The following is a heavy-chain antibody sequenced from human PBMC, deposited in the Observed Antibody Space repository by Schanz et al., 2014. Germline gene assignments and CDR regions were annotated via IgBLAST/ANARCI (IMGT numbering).Heavy chain of an antibody. D-gene: IGHD2-15*01. CDR2: IYYSGST. V-gene: IGHV4-39*01. CDR1: FFSIIIIFYY. Sequence: QLQLQESGPGLVKPSETLSLTCTFSFFSIIIIFYYWGWIRQPPGNGLEWIGSIYYSGSTYYNPXXXXXXXXXEEKKKKNLKVKHTSVPATDTAVYYCARLPGLYCSGGACYRGYWGQGTLVTVSS. J-gene: IGHJ4*02. CDR3: ARLPGLYCSGGACYRGY.